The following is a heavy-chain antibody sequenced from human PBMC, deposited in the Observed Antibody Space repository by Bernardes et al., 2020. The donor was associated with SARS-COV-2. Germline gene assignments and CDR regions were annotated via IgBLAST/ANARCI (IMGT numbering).Heavy chain of an antibody. D-gene: IGHD2-21*02. CDR3: ARGCGGDCSDDAFDI. V-gene: IGHV3-33*01. J-gene: IGHJ3*02. CDR2: IWYDGSNK. Sequence: GGSLRLSCAASGFTFSSYGMHWVRQAPGKGLEWVAVIWYDGSNKYYADSVKGRFTISRDNSKNTLYLQMNNLRAEDTAVYYCARGCGGDCSDDAFDIWGQGTMVTVSS. CDR1: GFTFSSYG.